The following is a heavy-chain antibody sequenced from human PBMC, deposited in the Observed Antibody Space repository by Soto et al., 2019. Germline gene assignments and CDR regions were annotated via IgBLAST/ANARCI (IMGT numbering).Heavy chain of an antibody. V-gene: IGHV3-30-3*01. Sequence: QVQLVESGGGVVQPGRSLRLSCAASGFTFSSYAMHWVRQAPGKGLEWVAVISYDGSNKYYADSVKGRFTISRDNSKNTLYLQMKRLRADDTAVYYCARNPMCRYYGSGSYYFDYWGQGTLVTVSS. CDR3: ARNPMCRYYGSGSYYFDY. J-gene: IGHJ4*02. D-gene: IGHD3-10*01. CDR1: GFTFSSYA. CDR2: ISYDGSNK.